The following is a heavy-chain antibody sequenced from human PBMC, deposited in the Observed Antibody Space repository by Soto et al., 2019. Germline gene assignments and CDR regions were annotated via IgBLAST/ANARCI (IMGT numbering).Heavy chain of an antibody. Sequence: QVQLVQSGAEVKKPGDSVKVSCKASGYTFTSYYMHGVRQAPGQGLEWMGIINPSGGSTSYAQKFQGRVTMTRDTSTSTVYMELSSLRSEDTAVYYCARDVWFEYSSSSNYFDYWGQGTLVTVSS. CDR2: INPSGGST. D-gene: IGHD6-6*01. V-gene: IGHV1-46*03. CDR3: ARDVWFEYSSSSNYFDY. J-gene: IGHJ4*02. CDR1: GYTFTSYY.